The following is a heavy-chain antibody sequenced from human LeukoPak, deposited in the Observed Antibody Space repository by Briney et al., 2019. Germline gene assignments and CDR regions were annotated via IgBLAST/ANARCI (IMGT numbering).Heavy chain of an antibody. J-gene: IGHJ4*02. Sequence: PGGSLRLSCAPSGFTFSHYGMHWVRQAPGKGLEWVAFIRYDGSNKYYADSVKGRFTISRDNSKNTLYLQMNSLRAEDTAVYYCAKDRDDYVGRYFDYWGQGTLVTVSS. CDR2: IRYDGSNK. D-gene: IGHD3-16*01. V-gene: IGHV3-30*02. CDR3: AKDRDDYVGRYFDY. CDR1: GFTFSHYG.